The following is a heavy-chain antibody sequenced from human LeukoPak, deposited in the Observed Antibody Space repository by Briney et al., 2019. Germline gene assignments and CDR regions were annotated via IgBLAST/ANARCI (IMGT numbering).Heavy chain of an antibody. D-gene: IGHD3-16*01. Sequence: GGSLRLSCAASGFTFSSYSMNWVRQAPGKGLEWVSSISSSSSYIYYADSVKGRFTISRDNAKNSLYLQMNSLRAEDTAVYYCARGGSWARPRLNWFDPWGQGTLVTVSS. CDR1: GFTFSSYS. CDR3: ARGGSWARPRLNWFDP. J-gene: IGHJ5*02. V-gene: IGHV3-21*01. CDR2: ISSSSSYI.